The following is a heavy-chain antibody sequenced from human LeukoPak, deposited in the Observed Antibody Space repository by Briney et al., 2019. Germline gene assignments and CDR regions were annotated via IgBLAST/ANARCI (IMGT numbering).Heavy chain of an antibody. CDR1: GFTVSSNY. V-gene: IGHV3-53*01. Sequence: GGSLRLSCAASGFTVSSNYMSWVRQAPGKGLGWVSVIYSGGSKYYADSVKGRFTISRDNSKNTLYLQMNSLRAEDTAVYYCARGDGVVILDYWGQGTLVTVSS. D-gene: IGHD3-3*01. J-gene: IGHJ4*02. CDR2: IYSGGSK. CDR3: ARGDGVVILDY.